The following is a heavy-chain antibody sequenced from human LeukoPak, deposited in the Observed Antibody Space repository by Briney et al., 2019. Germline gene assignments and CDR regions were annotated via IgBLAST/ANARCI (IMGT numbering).Heavy chain of an antibody. Sequence: SQTLSLTCAISGDSVSSNSAAWNWTRLSPSRGLEWLGRTYYRSKWYNDYAVSVKGRITISADTSKNQFSLQLNSVTPEDTAVYYCARSISGLGDWGQGTLVTVSS. CDR3: ARSISGLGD. V-gene: IGHV6-1*01. CDR2: TYYRSKWYN. D-gene: IGHD3-16*01. J-gene: IGHJ4*02. CDR1: GDSVSSNSAA.